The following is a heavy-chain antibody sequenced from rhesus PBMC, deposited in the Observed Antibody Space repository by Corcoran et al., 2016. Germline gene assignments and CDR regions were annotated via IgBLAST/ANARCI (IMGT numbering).Heavy chain of an antibody. Sequence: QVQLQESGPGLVKPSEPLSLTCAVSGGSIRSNYWSWIRQAPGRGLEWIGYIYSSDSTSYNPSLNSRVTLSVDTSKNQFSLNLTSVTAADSAVYYCALRYEVWGPGVLVTVSS. V-gene: IGHV4S11*01. CDR2: IYSSDST. J-gene: IGHJ5-1*01. CDR3: ALRYEV. D-gene: IGHD1-1-1*01. CDR1: GGSIRSNY.